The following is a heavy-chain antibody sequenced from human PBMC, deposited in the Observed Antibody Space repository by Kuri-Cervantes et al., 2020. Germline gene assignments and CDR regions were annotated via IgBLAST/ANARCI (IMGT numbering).Heavy chain of an antibody. J-gene: IGHJ4*02. D-gene: IGHD5-24*01. CDR2: ISGHNGNT. Sequence: ASVKVSCKTSEYIFTSFDINWVRQAPGQGLEWMGWISGHNGNTKYEQKFQGRVTITTDESTSTAYMELSSLRSENTAVYYCAREMATGAIDYWGQGTLVTVSS. CDR1: EYIFTSFD. V-gene: IGHV1-18*01. CDR3: AREMATGAIDY.